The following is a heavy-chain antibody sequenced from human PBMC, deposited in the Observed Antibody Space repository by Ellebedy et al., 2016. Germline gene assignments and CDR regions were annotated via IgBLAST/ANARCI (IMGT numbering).Heavy chain of an antibody. Sequence: SETLSLTXSVSGYSISNGYYWSWIRQTPGKGLEWIGSIYHSGTTYYNPSLKSRVTMSIDTSRNQFSLKVSSVTAADTAVYYCARLGSGWIDYWGQGTLVTVSS. CDR1: GYSISNGYY. CDR2: IYHSGTT. D-gene: IGHD6-19*01. V-gene: IGHV4-38-2*01. CDR3: ARLGSGWIDY. J-gene: IGHJ4*02.